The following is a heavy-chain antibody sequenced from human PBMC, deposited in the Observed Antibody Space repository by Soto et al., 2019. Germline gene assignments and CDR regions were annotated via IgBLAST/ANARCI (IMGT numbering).Heavy chain of an antibody. V-gene: IGHV3-33*01. CDR1: GFTFSSYG. D-gene: IGHD3-10*01. CDR2: IWYDGSNK. Sequence: GGSLRLSCAASGFTFSSYGMHWVRQAPGKGLEWVAVIWYDGSNKYYADSVKGRFTISRDNSKNTLYLQMNSLRAEDTAVYYCARDQAGRSRAYYMDVWGKGTTVTVSS. CDR3: ARDQAGRSRAYYMDV. J-gene: IGHJ6*03.